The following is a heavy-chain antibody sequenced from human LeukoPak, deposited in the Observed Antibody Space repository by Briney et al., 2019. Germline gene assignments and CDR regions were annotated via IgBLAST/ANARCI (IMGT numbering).Heavy chain of an antibody. J-gene: IGHJ6*02. CDR3: AKGSVSMAGTPGDV. CDR2: IGGGGYST. CDR1: GFTFSSYV. Sequence: GGSLRLSCAASGFTFSSYVMNWVRQAPGKGLEWVSTIGGGGYSTYYADSVKGRFAISRDNSKNTLFLQMNSLRAEDTAIYYCAKGSVSMAGTPGDVWGQGATVTVSS. V-gene: IGHV3-23*01. D-gene: IGHD6-19*01.